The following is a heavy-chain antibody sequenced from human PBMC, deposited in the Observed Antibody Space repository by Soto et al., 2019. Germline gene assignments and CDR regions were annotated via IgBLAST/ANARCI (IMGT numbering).Heavy chain of an antibody. CDR3: ARGTRFGYYDSSGYYEDAFDI. CDR1: GGSISSGGYY. J-gene: IGHJ3*02. CDR2: IYYSGST. D-gene: IGHD3-22*01. Sequence: SETLSLTCTVSGGSISSGGYYWSWIRQHPGKGLEWIGYIYYSGSTYYNPSLKSRVTISVDTSKNQFSLKLSSVTAADTAVYYCARGTRFGYYDSSGYYEDAFDIWGQGTMVTVSS. V-gene: IGHV4-31*03.